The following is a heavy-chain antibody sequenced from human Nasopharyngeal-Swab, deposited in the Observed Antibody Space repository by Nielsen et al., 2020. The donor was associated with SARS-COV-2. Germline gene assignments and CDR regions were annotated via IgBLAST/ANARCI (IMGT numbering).Heavy chain of an antibody. V-gene: IGHV4-39*01. CDR2: IYYSGST. CDR1: GGSISSSSYY. D-gene: IGHD6-19*01. Sequence: SETLSLTCNVSGGSISSSSYYWAWIRQPPGKGLEWIGSIYYSGSTYYNPSLKSRVTTSVDTSKNQFSLKLSSVTAADTAVYYCARYLSGSRWSRDYFDYWGQGTLVTVSS. CDR3: ARYLSGSRWSRDYFDY. J-gene: IGHJ4*02.